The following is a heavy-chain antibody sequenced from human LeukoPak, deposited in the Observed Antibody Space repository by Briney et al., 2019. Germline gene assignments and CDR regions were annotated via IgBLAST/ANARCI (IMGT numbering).Heavy chain of an antibody. CDR3: ASAYCGGDCTPYWYFDL. J-gene: IGHJ2*01. CDR1: GGSISTYY. Sequence: PSETLSLTCTVSGGSISTYYWSWIRQPPGKGLEWIGYIYYSGSTKYNPSLKSRVTISVDTSKNQFSLKLSSVTAADTAVYYCASAYCGGDCTPYWYFDLWGRGILVTVSS. CDR2: IYYSGST. D-gene: IGHD2-21*02. V-gene: IGHV4-59*08.